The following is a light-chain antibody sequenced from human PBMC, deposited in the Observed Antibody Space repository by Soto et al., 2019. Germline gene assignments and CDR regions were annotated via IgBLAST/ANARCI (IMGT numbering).Light chain of an antibody. J-gene: IGLJ2*01. Sequence: QSVLTQPASVSGSPGQSITISCTGTSSDVGGYNFVSWYQQLPGKAPKLIIYEVITRPSGVSNRFSGSKSGNTASLTISGLQAEDEADYYCSSYTSARGVFGGGTKLTVL. CDR3: SSYTSARGV. CDR2: EVI. CDR1: SSDVGGYNF. V-gene: IGLV2-14*01.